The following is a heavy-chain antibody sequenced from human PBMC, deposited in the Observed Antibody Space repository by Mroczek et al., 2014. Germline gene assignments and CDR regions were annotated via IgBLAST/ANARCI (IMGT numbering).Heavy chain of an antibody. J-gene: IGHJ4*02. CDR3: ARFTNIDY. CDR1: GFTFSSYA. V-gene: IGHV3-30-3*01. CDR2: ISYDGSNK. Sequence: VQLLETGGGVVQPGRSLRLSCAASGFTFSSYAMHWVRQAPGKGLEWVAVISYDGSNKYYADSVKGRFTISRDNSKNTLYLQMNSLRAEDTAVYYCARFTNIDYWGQGTLVTVSS.